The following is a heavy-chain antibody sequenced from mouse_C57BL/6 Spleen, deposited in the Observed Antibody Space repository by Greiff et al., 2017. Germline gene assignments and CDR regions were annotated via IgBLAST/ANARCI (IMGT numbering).Heavy chain of an antibody. D-gene: IGHD2-2*01. V-gene: IGHV5-17*01. CDR2: ISSGSSTI. CDR1: GFTFSDYG. Sequence: EVKLVESGGGLVKPGGSLKLSCAASGFTFSDYGMHWVRQAPEKGLEWVAYISSGSSTIYYADTVKGRFTISRDNAKNTLFLQMTSLRSEDTAMYYCARSYGYDWFAYWGQGTLVTVSA. J-gene: IGHJ3*01. CDR3: ARSYGYDWFAY.